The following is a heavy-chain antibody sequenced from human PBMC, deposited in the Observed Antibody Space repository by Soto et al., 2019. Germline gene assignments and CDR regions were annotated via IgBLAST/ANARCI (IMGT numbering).Heavy chain of an antibody. CDR1: GYTLTELS. CDR3: ATGMVPAARQPGGYYYYYGMDV. Sequence: ASVKVSCKVSGYTLTELSMHWVRQAPGKGLEWMGGFDPEDGETIYAQKFQGRVTMTEDTSTDTAYMELSSLRSEDTAAYYCATGMVPAARQPGGYYYYYGMDVWGQGTTVTVSS. D-gene: IGHD2-2*01. J-gene: IGHJ6*02. CDR2: FDPEDGET. V-gene: IGHV1-24*01.